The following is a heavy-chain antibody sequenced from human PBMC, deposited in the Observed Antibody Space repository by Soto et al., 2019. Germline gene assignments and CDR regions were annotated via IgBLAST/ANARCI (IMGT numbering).Heavy chain of an antibody. CDR2: IYSGGST. Sequence: GGSLRLSCAASGFTVSSNYMSWVRQAPGKGLEWVSVIYSGGSTYYADSVKGRFTISRDNSKNTLYLQMNSLRAEDTAVYYCARESWVPSVSFAFDIWGQGTMVTVSS. V-gene: IGHV3-53*01. CDR1: GFTVSSNY. CDR3: ARESWVPSVSFAFDI. J-gene: IGHJ3*02. D-gene: IGHD3-10*01.